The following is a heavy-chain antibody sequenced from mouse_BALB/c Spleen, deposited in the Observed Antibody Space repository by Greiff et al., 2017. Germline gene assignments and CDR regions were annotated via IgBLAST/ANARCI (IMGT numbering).Heavy chain of an antibody. V-gene: IGHV1-69*02. J-gene: IGHJ4*01. CDR2: IYPSDSYT. CDR3: KRGDYDRDYYAMDY. CDR1: GYTFTSYW. D-gene: IGHD2-4*01. Sequence: VQLQQPGAELVRPGASVKLSCKASGYTFTSYWINWVKQRPGQGLEWIGNIYPSDSYTNYNQKFKDKATLTVDKSSSTAYMQLSSPTSEDSAVYYCKRGDYDRDYYAMDYWGQGTSVTVSS.